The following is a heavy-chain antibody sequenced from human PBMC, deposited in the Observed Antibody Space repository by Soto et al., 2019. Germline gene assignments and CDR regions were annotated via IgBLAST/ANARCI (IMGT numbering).Heavy chain of an antibody. J-gene: IGHJ4*02. Sequence: GGSLRLSCVASGFNLSHPWMTWVRQAAGKGLEWVGRIKSKTDGGTADYAAPVKGRATISRDDSKNTVYLQMNSLKTEDTAVCYCTTGIYYDILTGYHNVAYWGQGALVTVS. D-gene: IGHD3-9*01. CDR2: IKSKTDGGTA. CDR1: GFNLSHPW. V-gene: IGHV3-15*01. CDR3: TTGIYYDILTGYHNVAY.